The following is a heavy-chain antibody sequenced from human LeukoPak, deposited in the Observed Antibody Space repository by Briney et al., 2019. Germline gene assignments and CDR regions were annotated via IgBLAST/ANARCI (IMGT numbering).Heavy chain of an antibody. CDR1: GFTFSSYS. J-gene: IGHJ6*03. D-gene: IGHD3-3*01. V-gene: IGHV3-21*01. Sequence: GGSLRLSCAASGFTFSSYSMNWVRQAPGKGLEWISSSSSSSSYIYYADSVKGRFTISRDNAKNSLYLQMNSLRAEDTAVYYCETSSITIFGAGWMDVWGKGTTVTVS. CDR3: ETSSITIFGAGWMDV. CDR2: SSSSSSYI.